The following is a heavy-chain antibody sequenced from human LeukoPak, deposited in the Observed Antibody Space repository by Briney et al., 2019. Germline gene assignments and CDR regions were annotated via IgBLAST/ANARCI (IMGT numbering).Heavy chain of an antibody. CDR1: GFSFSSYA. V-gene: IGHV3-23*01. D-gene: IGHD6-25*01. CDR3: AREKTAAGDY. Sequence: GGSLRLSCAASGFSFSSYAMTWVRQVPGKGLDWVSVLARDGSDIRYADSVRGRFTISRDNSKSTLYLQMNSLRAEDTAVYYCAREKTAAGDYWGQGTLVTVSS. CDR2: LARDGSDI. J-gene: IGHJ4*02.